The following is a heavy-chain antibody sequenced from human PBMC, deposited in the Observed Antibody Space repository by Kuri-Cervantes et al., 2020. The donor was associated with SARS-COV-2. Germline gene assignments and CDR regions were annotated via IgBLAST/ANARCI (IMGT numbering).Heavy chain of an antibody. CDR3: ARVAGEGPIYYYYMDV. Sequence: GESLKISCVASGFTFRSYTMTWVRQAPGKALEWVSFITGSGSYSYYADSLKGRMSIPKDDAKNSLYLQINSLRGEDTAVYFCARVAGEGPIYYYYMDVWGKGTTVTVSS. J-gene: IGHJ6*03. D-gene: IGHD2-21*01. CDR1: GFTFRSYT. V-gene: IGHV3-21*01. CDR2: ITGSGSYS.